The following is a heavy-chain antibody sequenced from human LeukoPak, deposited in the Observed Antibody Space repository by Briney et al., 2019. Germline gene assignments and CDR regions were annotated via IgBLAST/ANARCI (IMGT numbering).Heavy chain of an antibody. CDR2: ISGSGGST. CDR1: GFTFSSYA. D-gene: IGHD3-16*01. Sequence: GGSLRLSCAASGFTFSSYAMSWVRQAPGKGLEWVSAISGSGGSTYHADSVKGRFTISRDNSKNTLYLQMNSLRAEDTAVYYCAKERMITFGGVTGDLGYWGQGTLVTVSS. V-gene: IGHV3-23*01. CDR3: AKERMITFGGVTGDLGY. J-gene: IGHJ4*02.